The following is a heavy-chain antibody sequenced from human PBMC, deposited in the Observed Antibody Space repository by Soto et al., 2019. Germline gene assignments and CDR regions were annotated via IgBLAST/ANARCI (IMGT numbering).Heavy chain of an antibody. CDR1: GFPFSDYY. CDR3: ARDLHDTSGFYYAYDS. J-gene: IGHJ5*02. CDR2: LRDGPGTI. D-gene: IGHD3-22*01. V-gene: IGHV3-11*01. Sequence: QVHLVESGGRLVKPGGSLRLSCAVSGFPFSDYYMTWIRQAPGKGLEWISSLRDGPGTITYAESVKGRFTISRDNAKNSLYLQMNSLTAEDTAIYYCARDLHDTSGFYYAYDSWGQGTLVTVSS.